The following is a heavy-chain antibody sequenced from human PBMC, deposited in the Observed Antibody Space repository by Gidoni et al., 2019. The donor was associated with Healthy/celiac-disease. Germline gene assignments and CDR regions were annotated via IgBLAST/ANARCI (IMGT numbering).Heavy chain of an antibody. D-gene: IGHD3-10*01. V-gene: IGHV3-66*01. CDR2: IYSVGST. Sequence: EVQLVESGGGLVQPGGSLRLSCEASGFTVSSNYMSWVRQAPGKGLEWVSDIYSVGSTYYADSVKVRFTISRNNSKNTLYLQMNSLRAEDTAVYYCADRYGSGSYYRHWGQGTLVTVSS. J-gene: IGHJ4*02. CDR3: ADRYGSGSYYRH. CDR1: GFTVSSNY.